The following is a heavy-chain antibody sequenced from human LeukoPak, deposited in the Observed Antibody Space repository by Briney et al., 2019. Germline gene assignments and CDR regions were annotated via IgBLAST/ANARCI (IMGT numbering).Heavy chain of an antibody. D-gene: IGHD2-15*01. CDR3: AKRLGYCSGGSGPRDP. V-gene: IGHV3-23*01. CDR1: GFTFSSYA. J-gene: IGHJ5*02. Sequence: GGSLRLSCAASGFTFSSYAMSWVRQAPGKGLEWVSAISGSGGSTYYADSVKGRFTISRDNSKNTLYLQMNSLRAEDTAVYYCAKRLGYCSGGSGPRDPWGQGTLVTVSS. CDR2: ISGSGGST.